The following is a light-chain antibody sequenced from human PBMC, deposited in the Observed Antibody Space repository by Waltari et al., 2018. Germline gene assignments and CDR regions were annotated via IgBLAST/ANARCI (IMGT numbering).Light chain of an antibody. CDR2: DVI. CDR3: SSYASSSTLVV. V-gene: IGLV2-14*01. Sequence: QSALTQPASVSGSPGQSITISCTGTSSDVGGYNYVSWYQQHPGKAPKLMIYDVINRPSGVSNRSSGSKSGNTASLTISGLQAEDEADYYCSSYASSSTLVVFGGGTKLTVL. J-gene: IGLJ2*01. CDR1: SSDVGGYNY.